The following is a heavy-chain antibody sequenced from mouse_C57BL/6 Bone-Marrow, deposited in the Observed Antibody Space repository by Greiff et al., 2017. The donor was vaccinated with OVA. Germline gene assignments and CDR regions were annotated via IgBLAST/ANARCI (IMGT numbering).Heavy chain of an antibody. V-gene: IGHV1-53*01. CDR3: ARGDYDVGAFDY. Sequence: VQLQPPRTELVKPGASVKLSCKASGYTFTSYWMHWVKQRPGQGLEWIGNINPSNGGTNYNEKFKSKATLTVDKSSSTAYMQLSSLTSEDSAVYYCARGDYDVGAFDYWGQGTTLTVSS. J-gene: IGHJ2*01. D-gene: IGHD2-4*01. CDR1: GYTFTSYW. CDR2: INPSNGGT.